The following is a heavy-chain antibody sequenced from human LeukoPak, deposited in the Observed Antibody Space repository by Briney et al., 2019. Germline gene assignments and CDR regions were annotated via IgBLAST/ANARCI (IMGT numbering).Heavy chain of an antibody. Sequence: GGSLRLSCAVSGFTFASYWMTWVRQAPGKGLELVANVKEDESEKYYVDSVKGRFIISRDNAKNSLYLQMNRLRAEDTALYYCVYGGSYYVAWGQGTLVTVSS. V-gene: IGHV3-7*01. CDR2: VKEDESEK. D-gene: IGHD3-10*01. CDR1: GFTFASYW. CDR3: VYGGSYYVA. J-gene: IGHJ5*02.